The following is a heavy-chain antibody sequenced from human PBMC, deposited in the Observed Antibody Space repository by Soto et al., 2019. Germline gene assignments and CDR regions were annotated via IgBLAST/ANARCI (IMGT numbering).Heavy chain of an antibody. J-gene: IGHJ4*02. CDR3: AKATSYDSNPNYFDY. CDR2: ISWNSGSI. D-gene: IGHD3-22*01. Sequence: PGGSLRLSCAASGFTFDDYAMHWVRQAPGKGLEWVAGISWNSGSIGYADSVKGRFTISRDNAKNSLYLQMNSLRAEDTALYYCAKATSYDSNPNYFDYWGQGTLVTVSS. V-gene: IGHV3-9*01. CDR1: GFTFDDYA.